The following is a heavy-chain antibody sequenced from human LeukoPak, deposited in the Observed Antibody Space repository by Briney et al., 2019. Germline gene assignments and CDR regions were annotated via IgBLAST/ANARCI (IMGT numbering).Heavy chain of an antibody. V-gene: IGHV3-23*01. CDR2: ISVIGNST. D-gene: IGHD2-15*01. Sequence: GSLRLSCAASGLTFSCSAMIWVRQAPRKGLAWVSLISVIGNSTYYVDSVKGRFTISRDNSKNTLYLQMNSLRAEDTAVYYCAKVLVLVSANRYYFDYWGQGTLVTVSS. CDR1: GLTFSCSA. J-gene: IGHJ4*02. CDR3: AKVLVLVSANRYYFDY.